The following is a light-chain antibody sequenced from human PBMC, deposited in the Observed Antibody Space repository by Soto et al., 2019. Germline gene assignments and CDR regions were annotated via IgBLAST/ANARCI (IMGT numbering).Light chain of an antibody. CDR2: AAS. CDR1: QSISSY. Sequence: DILMTQSPSSLSASVGDRVTITCRASQSISSYLNWYQQKPGKAPKLLIYAASSLQSGVPSRFSGSGSGTDFTLTISSLQPEDFATYYCQQSYSTLSYTFGQGTKVDIK. CDR3: QQSYSTLSYT. J-gene: IGKJ2*01. V-gene: IGKV1-39*01.